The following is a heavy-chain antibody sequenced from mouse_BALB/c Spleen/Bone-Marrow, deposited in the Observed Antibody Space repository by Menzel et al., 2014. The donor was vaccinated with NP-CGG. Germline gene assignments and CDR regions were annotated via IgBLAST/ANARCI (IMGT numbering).Heavy chain of an antibody. J-gene: IGHJ2*01. CDR1: GYSFISYW. D-gene: IGHD2-12*01. CDR2: IHPSDSET. Sequence: VQLQQSGAELVRPGASVKLSCKASGYSFISYWMNWVKQRHGQGLEWIGMIHPSDSETRLNQKFKDKATLTVDKSSSTVYIQLSSPTSEDSAVYYCARQDVTTTSDYWGHGTTLTVSS. V-gene: IGHV1-61*01. CDR3: ARQDVTTTSDY.